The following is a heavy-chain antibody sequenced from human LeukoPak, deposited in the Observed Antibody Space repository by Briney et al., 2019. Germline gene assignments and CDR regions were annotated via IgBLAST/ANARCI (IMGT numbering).Heavy chain of an antibody. J-gene: IGHJ6*03. CDR2: MNPNSGNT. CDR3: ARGIVPAAIVEDYYYYYYMDV. V-gene: IGHV1-8*03. D-gene: IGHD2-2*02. Sequence: ASVKVSCKASGYTFTSHDINWVRQATGQGLEWMGWMNPNSGNTGYAQKFQGRVTITRNTSISTAYMELSSLRSEDTAVYYCARGIVPAAIVEDYYYYYYMDVWGKGTTVTVSS. CDR1: GYTFTSHD.